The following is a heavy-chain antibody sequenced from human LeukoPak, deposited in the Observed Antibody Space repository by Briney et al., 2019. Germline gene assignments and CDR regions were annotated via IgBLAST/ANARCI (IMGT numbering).Heavy chain of an antibody. CDR1: GYTFTGYY. Sequence: GASVTVSCKASGYTFTGYYMHWLRQAPGQGLEWMGWINPNCGGTNYAQKFQGRVTMTRDTSISPAYMELSRLKSDDTAVYYCARDPGWFGELFVDYWGQGSLVTVSS. J-gene: IGHJ4*02. V-gene: IGHV1-2*02. CDR2: INPNCGGT. CDR3: ARDPGWFGELFVDY. D-gene: IGHD3-10*01.